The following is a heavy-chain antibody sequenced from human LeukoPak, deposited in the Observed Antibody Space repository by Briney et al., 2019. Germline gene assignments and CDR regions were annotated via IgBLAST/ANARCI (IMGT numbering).Heavy chain of an antibody. V-gene: IGHV3-23*01. CDR2: ISGSGGST. D-gene: IGHD3-22*01. CDR1: GFTFSSYA. CDR3: AKKYYDSSGYHLGSYYFAY. Sequence: GGSLRLSCAASGFTFSSYAMSWVRQAPGKGLEWVSAISGSGGSTYYADSVKGRFTISRDNSKNTLYLQMNRLRAEDTAVYYCAKKYYDSSGYHLGSYYFAYWGQGTLVTVSS. J-gene: IGHJ4*02.